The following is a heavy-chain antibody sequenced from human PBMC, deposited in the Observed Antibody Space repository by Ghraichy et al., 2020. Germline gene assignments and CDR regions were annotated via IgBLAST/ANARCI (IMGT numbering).Heavy chain of an antibody. CDR3: AKQRGSVSVSIDS. Sequence: GGSLRLSCAASGFTFGGWAMNWVRQAPGKGLEWVSGISASGDKTYYADSVKGRFTISRDNSKSTLYLQMHSLRAEDTAVYYCAKQRGSVSVSIDSWGQGTLVTVSS. D-gene: IGHD3-10*01. CDR1: GFTFGGWA. V-gene: IGHV3-23*01. J-gene: IGHJ5*01. CDR2: ISASGDKT.